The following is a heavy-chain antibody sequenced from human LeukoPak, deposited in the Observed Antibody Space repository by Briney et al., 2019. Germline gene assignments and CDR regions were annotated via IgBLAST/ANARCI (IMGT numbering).Heavy chain of an antibody. Sequence: GGSLRLSCTASGFTFSSYWMQSVRQVPGKGLVWVSRINGDGSSPSYADSVKGRFTISRDNSKNTLYLQMNNLSAEDTAVYYCARGGNIGYNYNAFDIWGQGTMVTVSS. CDR2: INGDGSSP. CDR3: ARGGNIGYNYNAFDI. CDR1: GFTFSSYW. V-gene: IGHV3-74*01. J-gene: IGHJ3*02. D-gene: IGHD3-22*01.